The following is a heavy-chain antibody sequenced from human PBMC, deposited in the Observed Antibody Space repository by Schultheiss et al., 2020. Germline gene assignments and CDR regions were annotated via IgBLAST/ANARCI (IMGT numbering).Heavy chain of an antibody. Sequence: GGSLRLSCAASGFTVTNNYVTWVRQVPGKGLEWVSVLNTAGNPDYADSMKGRFTISRDNSKNTLYLQMNSLRAEDTAVYYCARDPRAVRYGSGSGGWFDPWGQGTLVTVYS. CDR1: GFTVTNNY. J-gene: IGHJ5*02. V-gene: IGHV3-66*01. D-gene: IGHD3-10*01. CDR3: ARDPRAVRYGSGSGGWFDP. CDR2: LNTAGNP.